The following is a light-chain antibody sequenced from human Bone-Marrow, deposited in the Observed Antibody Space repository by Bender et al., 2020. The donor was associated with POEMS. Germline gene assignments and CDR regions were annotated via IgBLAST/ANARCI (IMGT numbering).Light chain of an antibody. CDR1: SSDVGRYNY. CDR3: TSYTSSSTWM. CDR2: EVS. J-gene: IGLJ3*02. Sequence: QSALTQPASVSGSPGQSITISCTGTSSDVGRYNYVSWYQQQPGKAPKLIIYEVSNRASGVSNRFSGSKSGNTASLTISGLQAEDEADYYCTSYTSSSTWMFGGGTKVTVL. V-gene: IGLV2-14*01.